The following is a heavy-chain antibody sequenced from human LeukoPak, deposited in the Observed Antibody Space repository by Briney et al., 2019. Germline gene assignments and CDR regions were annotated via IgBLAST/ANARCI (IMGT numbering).Heavy chain of an antibody. CDR1: GFTFDDYG. J-gene: IGHJ4*02. CDR2: ISGSGGFI. V-gene: IGHV3-21*01. D-gene: IGHD5-12*01. Sequence: GGSLRLSCAASGFTFDDYGMNWVRQAPGKGLEWVSSISGSGGFIHYADSVRGRFTISKDNAKNSLYLQMNSLRAEDTAVYYCARDLYGGYSNDYWGQGTLVTVSS. CDR3: ARDLYGGYSNDY.